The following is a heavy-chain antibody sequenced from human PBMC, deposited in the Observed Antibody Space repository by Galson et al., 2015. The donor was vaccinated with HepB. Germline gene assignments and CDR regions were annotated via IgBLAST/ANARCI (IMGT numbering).Heavy chain of an antibody. V-gene: IGHV5-51*01. CDR1: GYSFTSYW. CDR2: IYPGDSDT. CDR3: ARHPPEYRSGWHHDVNWFDP. Sequence: QSGAEVKKPGESLKISCKGSGYSFTSYWIGWVRQMPGKGLEWMGIIYPGDSDTRYSPSFQGQVTISADKSISTAYLQWSSLKASDTAMYYCARHPPEYRSGWHHDVNWFDPWGQGTLVTVSS. D-gene: IGHD6-19*01. J-gene: IGHJ5*02.